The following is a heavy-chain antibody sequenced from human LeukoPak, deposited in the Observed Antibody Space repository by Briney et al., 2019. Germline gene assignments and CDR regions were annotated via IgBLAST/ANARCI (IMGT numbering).Heavy chain of an antibody. J-gene: IGHJ6*03. Sequence: SETLSLTCAVSGGSITSFYWSWIRQPAGKGLEWIGRIYSSGSTNYNPSLKGRVTMSVDTSKNQFSLRLSSVTAADTAVYYCVRSGAHYYYYHMDVWGKGTTVTVSS. CDR3: VRSGAHYYYYHMDV. CDR2: IYSSGST. D-gene: IGHD1-26*01. V-gene: IGHV4-4*07. CDR1: GGSITSFY.